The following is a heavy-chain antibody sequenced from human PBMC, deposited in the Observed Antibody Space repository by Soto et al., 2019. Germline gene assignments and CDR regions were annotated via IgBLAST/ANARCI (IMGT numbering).Heavy chain of an antibody. D-gene: IGHD3-10*02. CDR3: AIGMFGELSPDPPGLEY. V-gene: IGHV1-69*01. CDR1: GGTFSSYA. Sequence: QVQLVQSGAEVKKPGSSVKVSCKASGGTFSSYAISWVRQAPGQGLEWMGGIIPIFGTANYAQKFQGRVTITADESTSTAYMELSSLLSEDTAVYYCAIGMFGELSPDPPGLEYWGQGTLVTVSS. J-gene: IGHJ4*02. CDR2: IIPIFGTA.